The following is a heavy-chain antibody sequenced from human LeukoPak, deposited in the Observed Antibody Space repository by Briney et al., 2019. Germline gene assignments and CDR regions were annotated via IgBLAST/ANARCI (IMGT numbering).Heavy chain of an antibody. CDR3: ARVGYSGYDSRPVFNY. V-gene: IGHV1-3*01. D-gene: IGHD5-12*01. J-gene: IGHJ4*02. CDR2: INAGNGNT. CDR1: GYTFTSYA. Sequence: GASVKVSCKASGYTFTSYAMHWVRQAPGQRLEWMGWINAGNGNTKYSQKFQGRVTITRDTSASTAYMELSSLRSEDTAVYYCARVGYSGYDSRPVFNYWGQGTLVTVSS.